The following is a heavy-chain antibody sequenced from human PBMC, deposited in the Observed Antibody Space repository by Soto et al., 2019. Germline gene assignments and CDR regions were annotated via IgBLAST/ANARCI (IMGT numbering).Heavy chain of an antibody. CDR2: ISSSSSYT. CDR3: AREGREWELPHYYYGRDV. Sequence: QVQLVESGGGLVKPGGSLRLSCAASGFTFSDYYMSWIRQPPGKGLEWVSYISSSSSYTNYADSVKGRFTISRDDAKNSLYLQMNSLRAEDTAVYYCAREGREWELPHYYYGRDVWGQGTTVTVSS. J-gene: IGHJ6*02. D-gene: IGHD1-26*01. V-gene: IGHV3-11*06. CDR1: GFTFSDYY.